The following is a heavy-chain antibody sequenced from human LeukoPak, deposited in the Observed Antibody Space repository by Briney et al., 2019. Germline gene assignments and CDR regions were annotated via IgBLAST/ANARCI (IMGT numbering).Heavy chain of an antibody. CDR2: IYYSGNT. J-gene: IGHJ6*03. Sequence: SETLSLTCTVSGVSISSSNSYWGWIRQPPGKGLEWIGSIYYSGNTYYNASLKSQVSISIDTSKNQFSLRLTSVTAADTAVYYCARSRGSGSYYRLRDYYYMDVWGKGTTVTVSS. CDR1: GVSISSSNSY. CDR3: ARSRGSGSYYRLRDYYYMDV. V-gene: IGHV4-39*01. D-gene: IGHD3-10*01.